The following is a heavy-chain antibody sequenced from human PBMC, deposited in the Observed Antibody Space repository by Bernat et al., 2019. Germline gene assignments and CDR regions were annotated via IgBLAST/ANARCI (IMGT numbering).Heavy chain of an antibody. D-gene: IGHD5/OR15-5a*01. J-gene: IGHJ3*02. V-gene: IGHV3-53*01. CDR3: ARGSTFRYPSDAFHI. CDR2: IYSGGST. Sequence: EVQLVESGGGLIQPGGSLRLSCAASGFTVSSNYMSWVRLAPGKGLEWVSVIYSGGSTYYADSVKGRFTISRDNSKSTLYLQMNSLRAEDTAVYYCARGSTFRYPSDAFHIWGQGTMVTVSS. CDR1: GFTVSSNY.